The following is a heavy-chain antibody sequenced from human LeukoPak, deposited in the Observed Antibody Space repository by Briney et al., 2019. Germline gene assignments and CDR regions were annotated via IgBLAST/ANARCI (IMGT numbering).Heavy chain of an antibody. CDR3: ARVPRISAWSPGAFDI. CDR1: GFNFRTYW. V-gene: IGHV3-74*01. D-gene: IGHD3-3*01. Sequence: GGSLRHSCAASGFNFRTYWRHWVGQAPGKGLVWVARIKNDGSTTTYADSVKGRFTISRDNAKNTLYVQMDSLRAEDTAVYFCARVPRISAWSPGAFDIWGGGTVVTVSS. CDR2: IKNDGSTT. J-gene: IGHJ3*02.